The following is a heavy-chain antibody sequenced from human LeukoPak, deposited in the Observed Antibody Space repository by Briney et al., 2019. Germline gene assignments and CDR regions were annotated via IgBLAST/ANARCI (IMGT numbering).Heavy chain of an antibody. J-gene: IGHJ4*02. CDR2: IKYNGYT. CDR1: GGSINNDY. D-gene: IGHD3-16*01. V-gene: IGHV4-59*01. Sequence: SETLSLTCSVSGGSINNDYWSLIRQPPGKGLEWLRYIKYNGYTNYNPSLKSRVTMSIDASKKQFSLKLSSVTAADTAVYYCARSKMLLREGFDYWGQGTLVTVSS. CDR3: ARSKMLLREGFDY.